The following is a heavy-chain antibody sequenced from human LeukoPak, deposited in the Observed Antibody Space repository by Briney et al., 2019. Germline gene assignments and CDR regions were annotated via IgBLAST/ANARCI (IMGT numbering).Heavy chain of an antibody. Sequence: SETLSLTCTVSGGSISSYYWSWIRQPPGKGLEWIGYIYYSGSTNYNPSLKSRVTISVDTSKNQFSLKLSFVTAADTAVYYCARGRSGSSRGLDYWGQGTLVTVSS. CDR2: IYYSGST. V-gene: IGHV4-59*01. J-gene: IGHJ4*02. D-gene: IGHD1-26*01. CDR3: ARGRSGSSRGLDY. CDR1: GGSISSYY.